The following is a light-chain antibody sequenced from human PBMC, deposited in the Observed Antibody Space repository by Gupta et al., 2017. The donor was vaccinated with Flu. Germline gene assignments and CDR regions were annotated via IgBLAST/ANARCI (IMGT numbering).Light chain of an antibody. J-gene: IGKJ1*01. CDR2: KAS. CDR3: QQYNSYWT. Sequence: QSPSTLSASVGDRVTITCRASQSISSWLAWYQQKPGKAPKLLIYKASSLESGVPSRFSGSGSGTEFTLTISGLQPDDFATYYCQQYNSYWTFGQGTKVEIK. CDR1: QSISSW. V-gene: IGKV1-5*03.